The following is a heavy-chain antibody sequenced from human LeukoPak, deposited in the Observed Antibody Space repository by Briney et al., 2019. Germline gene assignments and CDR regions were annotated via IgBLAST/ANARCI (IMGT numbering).Heavy chain of an antibody. D-gene: IGHD3/OR15-3a*01. V-gene: IGHV5-51*01. J-gene: IGHJ4*02. CDR2: IYPGDSDT. Sequence: GESLKISCKGSGYSFTRYWIGWVRQMPGKGREWMGIIYPGDSDTRYSPSFQGQVTISAEKSISTAYLQWSSLKASDTAMYYCVRRGGHFRTAYYDYWGQGTLVTVSS. CDR3: VRRGGHFRTAYYDY. CDR1: GYSFTRYW.